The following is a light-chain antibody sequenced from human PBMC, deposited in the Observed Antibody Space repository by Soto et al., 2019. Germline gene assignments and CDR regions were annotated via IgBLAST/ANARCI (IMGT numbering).Light chain of an antibody. CDR2: VNSDDIH. Sequence: QSVLTQSPSASASLGASVKLTCTLSSGHSRYAIAWHQQQPGKGPRYLMKVNSDDIHRKGDGIPHRFSGSSAGAERYLTISSLQSEDEADYYCQTWGTAFVVFGGGTKLTVL. V-gene: IGLV4-69*01. CDR3: QTWGTAFVV. J-gene: IGLJ2*01. CDR1: SGHSRYA.